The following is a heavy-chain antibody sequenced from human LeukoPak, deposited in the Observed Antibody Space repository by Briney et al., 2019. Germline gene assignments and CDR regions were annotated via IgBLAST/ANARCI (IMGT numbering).Heavy chain of an antibody. D-gene: IGHD6-13*01. CDR2: IKSKTDGGTT. Sequence: GGSLRLSCAASGFTFSNAWMSWVRQAPGKGLEWVGRIKSKTDGGTTDYAAPVKGRFTISRDDSKNTLYLQMNSLRAEDTAVYYCASKPSGYSSSSGADPHYYFDYWGQGTLVTVSS. V-gene: IGHV3-15*01. J-gene: IGHJ4*02. CDR1: GFTFSNAW. CDR3: ASKPSGYSSSSGADPHYYFDY.